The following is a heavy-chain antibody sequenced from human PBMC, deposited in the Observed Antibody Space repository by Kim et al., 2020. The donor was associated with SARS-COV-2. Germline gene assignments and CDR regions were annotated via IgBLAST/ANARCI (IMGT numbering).Heavy chain of an antibody. J-gene: IGHJ4*02. Sequence: YTPSLKSRVTISVDTSKNQFSLKLSSVTAADTAVYYCARDKAGSGWYLDYWGQGTLVTVSS. V-gene: IGHV4-31*02. CDR3: ARDKAGSGWYLDY. D-gene: IGHD6-19*01.